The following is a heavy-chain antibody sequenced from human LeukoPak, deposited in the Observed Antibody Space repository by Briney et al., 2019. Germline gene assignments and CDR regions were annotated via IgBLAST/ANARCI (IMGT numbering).Heavy chain of an antibody. V-gene: IGHV3-33*06. CDR2: IWYDGSNK. CDR1: GFTFISYA. Sequence: PGGSLRLSCAASGFTFISYAMSWVRQAPGKGLEWVAIIWYDGSNKKYEDSVKGRFTISRDNSKNTLYLQMNSLRAEDTAKYYCTKDYCGKFCSAVWGQGTTVTVSS. J-gene: IGHJ6*02. D-gene: IGHD3-9*01. CDR3: TKDYCGKFCSAV.